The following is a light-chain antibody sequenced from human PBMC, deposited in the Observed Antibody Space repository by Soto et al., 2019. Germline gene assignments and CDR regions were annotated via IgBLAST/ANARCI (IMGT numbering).Light chain of an antibody. Sequence: EIVLTQSPGTLSLSPGERGTLSCRASQSVSSNYLAWYQQKPGQAPRLLIYDTSTRATGVPARFSGSRSGPEFTLTINSLQSEDFAIYYCQPYNNWPLTFGGGTKVESK. CDR1: QSVSSN. J-gene: IGKJ4*01. V-gene: IGKV3-15*01. CDR2: DTS. CDR3: QPYNNWPLT.